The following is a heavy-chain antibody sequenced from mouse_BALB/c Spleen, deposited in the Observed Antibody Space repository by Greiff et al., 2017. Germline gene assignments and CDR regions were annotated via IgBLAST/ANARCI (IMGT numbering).Heavy chain of an antibody. V-gene: IGHV1S56*01. CDR3: ASSGYSNHWIAY. CDR1: GYTFTSYE. J-gene: IGHJ3*01. CDR2: IFPGDGST. Sequence: QVQLQQSGAELVKPGASVKLSCKASGYTFTSYEIHWVRQRPEQGLEWIGWIFPGDGSTKYNEKFQGKATLTTDKSSSTAYMQLSRLTSEDSAVYFCASSGYSNHWIAYWGQGTLVTVSA. D-gene: IGHD2-5*01.